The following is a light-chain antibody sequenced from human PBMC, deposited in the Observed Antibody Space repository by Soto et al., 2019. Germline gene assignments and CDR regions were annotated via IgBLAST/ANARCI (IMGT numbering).Light chain of an antibody. Sequence: DIQMTQSPPSLSASVGDRVTLTCRASQGITDRLTWFQQKPGKAPKSLIYDASTLQYGVPSRLSGGGSGTDFTLTISSLQPEDSATYYCQQYGNYPYTFGLGTKLEIK. CDR1: QGITDR. CDR2: DAS. CDR3: QQYGNYPYT. V-gene: IGKV1-16*01. J-gene: IGKJ2*01.